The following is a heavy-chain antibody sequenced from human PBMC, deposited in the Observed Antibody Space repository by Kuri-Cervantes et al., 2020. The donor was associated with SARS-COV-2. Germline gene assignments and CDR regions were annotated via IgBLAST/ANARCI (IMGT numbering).Heavy chain of an antibody. Sequence: ASVKVSCKASGYTFTSYGISWVRQAPGQGLEWMGWIITYSGNTNHAQRLQGRVTMTTDTSTSTAYMELRSLRSDDTAVFYCAKNWGASGWYPFDCWGQGTLVTVSS. CDR2: IITYSGNT. V-gene: IGHV1-18*01. J-gene: IGHJ4*02. CDR3: AKNWGASGWYPFDC. CDR1: GYTFTSYG. D-gene: IGHD6-19*01.